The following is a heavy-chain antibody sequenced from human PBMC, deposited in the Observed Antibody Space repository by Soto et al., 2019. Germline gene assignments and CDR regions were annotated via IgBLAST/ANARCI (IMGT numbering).Heavy chain of an antibody. J-gene: IGHJ4*02. Sequence: GGSLRLSCAASGFTFSSYAMSWVRQAPGKGLEWVSAISGSGGSTYYADSVKGRFTISRDNSKNTLYLQMNSLRAEDTAVYYCAKDPYYDYVWGSYRARSEYYFDYWGQGTLVTISS. CDR2: ISGSGGST. V-gene: IGHV3-23*01. CDR3: AKDPYYDYVWGSYRARSEYYFDY. CDR1: GFTFSSYA. D-gene: IGHD3-16*02.